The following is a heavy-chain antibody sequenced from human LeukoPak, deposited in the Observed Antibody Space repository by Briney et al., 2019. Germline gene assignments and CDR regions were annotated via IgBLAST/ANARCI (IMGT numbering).Heavy chain of an antibody. CDR2: IKYDGSDK. V-gene: IGHV3-7*01. CDR1: GFPFGGYW. J-gene: IGHJ4*02. Sequence: AGGSLRLSCGASGFPFGGYWMYWVRHIPGKGREWVANIKYDGSDKNYVDSVKGRFTISRDNAKNSLYLQMNNLRVEDTAIYYCARDGVSSSPDFDYWGQGTLVTVS. CDR3: ARDGVSSSPDFDY. D-gene: IGHD6-6*01.